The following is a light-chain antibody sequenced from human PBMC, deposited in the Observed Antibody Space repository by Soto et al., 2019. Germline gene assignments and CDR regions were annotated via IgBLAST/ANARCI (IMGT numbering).Light chain of an antibody. CDR3: CSYAGSSSLV. J-gene: IGLJ1*01. CDR2: GAS. Sequence: QSVLTQPASVSGSPGQSITISCTGTSSDVGSYSLISWYQQQPGKAPKLVIYGASERPSGVSDRFSGSKSGNTASLTISGLQPEDEADYYCCSYAGSSSLVFGTGTKVT. V-gene: IGLV2-23*01. CDR1: SSDVGSYSL.